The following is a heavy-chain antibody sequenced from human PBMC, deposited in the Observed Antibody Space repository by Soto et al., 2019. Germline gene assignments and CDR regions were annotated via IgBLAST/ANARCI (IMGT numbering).Heavy chain of an antibody. D-gene: IGHD2-21*02. CDR1: EFSFNAYS. CDR3: AKEDIVVETNIPRNYYYYGMDV. Sequence: GGSIGLSCSASEFSFNAYSMNWVRPAPGTGLDWVSGITASGATTYYADSVKGRFTISRDNSKNTLSLQMNSLRAEDTAVYYCAKEDIVVETNIPRNYYYYGMDVWGQGNTVNVSS. CDR2: ITASGATT. J-gene: IGHJ6*02. V-gene: IGHV3-23*01.